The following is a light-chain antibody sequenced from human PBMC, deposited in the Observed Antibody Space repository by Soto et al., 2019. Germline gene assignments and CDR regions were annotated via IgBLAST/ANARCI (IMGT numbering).Light chain of an antibody. J-gene: IGKJ2*01. CDR1: QTFERW. CDR3: QQYKDYVYT. V-gene: IGKV1-5*01. CDR2: DVS. Sequence: DIQMTQSPSTLSASLGDRVIITCRASQTFERWMAWYQQKPGKAPKLLISDVSTLERGVPSRFSGSGSATEFTLTISGLQPDDFATYYCQQYKDYVYTFGQGTKVDIK.